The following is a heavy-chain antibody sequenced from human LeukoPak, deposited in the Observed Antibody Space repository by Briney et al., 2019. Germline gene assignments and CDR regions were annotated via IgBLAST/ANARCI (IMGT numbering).Heavy chain of an antibody. J-gene: IGHJ5*02. CDR1: GGSISSYY. D-gene: IGHD5-12*01. CDR2: IYTSGST. Sequence: SETLSLTCTVSGGSISSYYWSWIRQPAGKGLEWLGRIYTSGSTNYNPSLKSRVTMSVDTSKNQFSLKLSSVTAADTAVYYCARGGYMSNWFEHWGQGTPVTVSS. V-gene: IGHV4-4*07. CDR3: ARGGYMSNWFEH.